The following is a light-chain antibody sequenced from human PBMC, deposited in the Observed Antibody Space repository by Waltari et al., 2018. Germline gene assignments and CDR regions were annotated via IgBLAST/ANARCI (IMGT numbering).Light chain of an antibody. J-gene: IGKJ1*01. CDR2: GAS. V-gene: IGKV1-39*01. CDR1: QRITNF. Sequence: IQLTQSPPSLSASVGDNVTMTCRASQRITNFLNWYRQKPGEAPRLLIYGASDVQSGVPSRFSGSGSGTDFTLTITSLQPDDFASYYCQQSYISPRTFGPGTKVEI. CDR3: QQSYISPRT.